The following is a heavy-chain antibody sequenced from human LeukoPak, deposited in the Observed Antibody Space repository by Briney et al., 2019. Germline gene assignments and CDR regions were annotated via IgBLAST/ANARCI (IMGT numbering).Heavy chain of an antibody. CDR2: IYPGDSDT. D-gene: IGHD5-24*01. Sequence: GGSLEISCKGSGYSFTSYWIGWVRQMPGKGLEGMGIIYPGDSDTRYSPSFQGQVTISADKFISTAYLQWSRLKASDTAVYYCARLSEMATASPIDYWGQGTLVTVSS. V-gene: IGHV5-51*01. J-gene: IGHJ4*02. CDR3: ARLSEMATASPIDY. CDR1: GYSFTSYW.